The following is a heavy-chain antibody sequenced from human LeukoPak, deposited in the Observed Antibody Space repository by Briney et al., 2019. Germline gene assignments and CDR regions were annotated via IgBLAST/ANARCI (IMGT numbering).Heavy chain of an antibody. D-gene: IGHD3-3*01. CDR2: IRYDGSNK. CDR1: GFTFSSYG. V-gene: IGHV3-30*02. Sequence: GGSLRLSCAASGFTFSSYGMHWVRQAPGKGLEWVAFIRYDGSNKYYADSVKGRFTISRDNSKNTLYLQMNSLRAEDTAVYYCAKDGSNYDFWSGYYLDYWGQGTLVTVSS. CDR3: AKDGSNYDFWSGYYLDY. J-gene: IGHJ4*02.